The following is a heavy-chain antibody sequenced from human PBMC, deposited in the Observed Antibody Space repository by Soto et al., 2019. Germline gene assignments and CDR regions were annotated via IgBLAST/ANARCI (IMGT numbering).Heavy chain of an antibody. V-gene: IGHV4-39*01. CDR2: IYYAGTT. J-gene: IGHJ4*02. CDR3: ARLTTETTY. CDR1: GGSIYGRSYY. Sequence: QLQLQESGPGLVKPSETLSLTCTVSGGSIYGRSYYWGWIRQPPRKGLEWIGSIYYAGTTYYNPSLXXRXTTXVDTSTNQFSLKLHSVTAADTAVYYCARLTTETTYWGQGALVTVSS. D-gene: IGHD4-17*01.